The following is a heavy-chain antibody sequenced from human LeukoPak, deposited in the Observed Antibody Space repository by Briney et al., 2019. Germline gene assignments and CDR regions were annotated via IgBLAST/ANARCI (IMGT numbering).Heavy chain of an antibody. V-gene: IGHV3-33*08. CDR1: GFTFSSYG. D-gene: IGHD3-16*02. CDR2: IWYDGSNK. J-gene: IGHJ4*02. Sequence: GRSLRLSCAASGFTFSSYGMHWVRQAPGKGLEWVAVIWYDGSNKYYADSVKGRFTISRDNSKNTLYLQMNSLRAEDTAVYYCARGTRVWGSYRYKGVGLDYWGQGTLVTVSS. CDR3: ARGTRVWGSYRYKGVGLDY.